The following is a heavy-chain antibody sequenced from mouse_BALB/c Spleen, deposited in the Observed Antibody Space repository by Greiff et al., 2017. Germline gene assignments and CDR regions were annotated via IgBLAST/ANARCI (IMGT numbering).Heavy chain of an antibody. CDR1: GFTFSSYY. CDR3: ARQVYGNNAMDY. CDR2: INSNGGST. Sequence: EVKLVESGGGLVKLGGSLKLSCAASGFTFSSYYMSWVRQTPEKRLELVAAINSNGGSTYYPDTVKGRFTISRDNAKNTLYLQMSSLKSEDTALYYCARQVYGNNAMDYWGQGTSVTVSS. D-gene: IGHD2-1*01. V-gene: IGHV5-6-2*01. J-gene: IGHJ4*01.